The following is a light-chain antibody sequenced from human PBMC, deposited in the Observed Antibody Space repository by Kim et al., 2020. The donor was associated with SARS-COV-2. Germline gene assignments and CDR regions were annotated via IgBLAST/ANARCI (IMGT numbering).Light chain of an antibody. J-gene: IGLJ1*01. CDR2: DVT. V-gene: IGLV2-14*03. Sequence: GQSITISCTGTSSDVGAYNYVSWYQQHPGKAPKLMIYDVTKRPSGVSDRFSGSKSGNTASLTISGLQVEDEADYYCSSCTSSSTYVFGTGTKVTVL. CDR3: SSCTSSSTYV. CDR1: SSDVGAYNY.